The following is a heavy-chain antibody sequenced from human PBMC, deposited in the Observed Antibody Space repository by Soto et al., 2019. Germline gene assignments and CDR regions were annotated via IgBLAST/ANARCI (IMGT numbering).Heavy chain of an antibody. CDR2: ISSSSSTI. J-gene: IGHJ6*02. Sequence: GGSLRLSCAASGFTFSSYSMNWVRQAPGKGLEWVSYISSSSSTIYYADSVKGRFTISRDNAKNSLYLQMNSLRDEKTAVYYCASSVLMVYAPDYYYYGMDVWGQGTTVTVSS. D-gene: IGHD2-8*01. CDR1: GFTFSSYS. V-gene: IGHV3-48*02. CDR3: ASSVLMVYAPDYYYYGMDV.